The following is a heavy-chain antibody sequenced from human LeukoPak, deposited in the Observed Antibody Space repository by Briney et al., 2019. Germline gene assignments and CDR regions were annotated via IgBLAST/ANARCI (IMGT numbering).Heavy chain of an antibody. CDR3: ARHSLPGTTPFDY. V-gene: IGHV1-46*01. J-gene: IGHJ4*02. CDR1: GYTFINYY. CDR2: INPSGGST. D-gene: IGHD1-1*01. Sequence: APVKVCCKASGYTFINYYIHWVRQPPGQGLEWVGIINPSGGSTTYAQKFQGRVSMTRDTSTSTVYMELSSLESDDTALYYCARHSLPGTTPFDYWGQRTLVSASS.